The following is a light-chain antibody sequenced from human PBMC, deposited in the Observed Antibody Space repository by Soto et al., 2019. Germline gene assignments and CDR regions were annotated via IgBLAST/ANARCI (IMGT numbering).Light chain of an antibody. CDR2: EVT. CDR1: SSDVGSYNL. V-gene: IGLV2-23*02. CDR3: CSYAGSGTWV. Sequence: QSALTQPASVSGSPGQSITISCTGTSSDVGSYNLVSWYQQHPGTAPKFMISEVTKRPSGVSTRFSGSKSGNTASLTISGLQAEDESDYYCCSYAGSGTWVFGGGTKLTVL. J-gene: IGLJ3*02.